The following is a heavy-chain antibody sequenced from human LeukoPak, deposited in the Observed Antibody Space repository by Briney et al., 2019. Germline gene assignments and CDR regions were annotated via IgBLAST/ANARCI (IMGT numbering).Heavy chain of an antibody. D-gene: IGHD1-26*01. CDR1: GFTFNNYA. CDR3: AKDRSIGTYYTFDS. V-gene: IGHV3-23*01. Sequence: GGSLRLSCAASGFTFNNYAMSWVRQAPGKGLEWVSTVSGSGAIAYYSDSDKGRFTISRDNSKNTLYLQMSSLTAKDTAVYYCAKDRSIGTYYTFDSWGQGTLVTVSS. J-gene: IGHJ4*02. CDR2: VSGSGAIA.